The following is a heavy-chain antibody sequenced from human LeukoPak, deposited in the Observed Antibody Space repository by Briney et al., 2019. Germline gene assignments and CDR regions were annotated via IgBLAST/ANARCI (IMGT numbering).Heavy chain of an antibody. D-gene: IGHD2-2*01. CDR2: ISYDGSPT. CDR3: ARDLGHSAAAPYYFDY. V-gene: IGHV3-30*03. Sequence: PGGSLRLSCAAPGFSFRSHAMHWVRQAPGKGLEWVALISYDGSPTYYADSVKGRFTISRDNSKNTLYLAMNSLSAGDSAVYYCARDLGHSAAAPYYFDYWGQGTLVTVSS. J-gene: IGHJ4*02. CDR1: GFSFRSHA.